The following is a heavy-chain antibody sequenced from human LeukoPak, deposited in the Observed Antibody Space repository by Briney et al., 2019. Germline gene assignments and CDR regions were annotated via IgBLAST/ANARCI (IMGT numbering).Heavy chain of an antibody. D-gene: IGHD3-10*01. J-gene: IGHJ4*02. CDR3: ARDQWYYYGSGSYHPQDY. Sequence: GGSLRLSCAASGFPFSDYYMSWIRQAPGKGLEWVSYISSSSSYTNYADSVKGRFTISRDNAKNSLYLQMNSLRAEDTAVYYCARDQWYYYGSGSYHPQDYWGQGTLVTVSS. V-gene: IGHV3-11*06. CDR2: ISSSSSYT. CDR1: GFPFSDYY.